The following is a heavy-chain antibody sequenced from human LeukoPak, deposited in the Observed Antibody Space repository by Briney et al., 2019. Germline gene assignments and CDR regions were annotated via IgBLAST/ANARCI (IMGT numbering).Heavy chain of an antibody. Sequence: PGGSLRLSCAASGFTFSSYSMNWVRQAPGKGLEWVSSISSSSSCIYYADSVKGRFTISRDNAKNSLYLQMNSLRAEDTAVYYCASGLFGRLFDYWGQGTLVIVSS. CDR3: ASGLFGRLFDY. CDR1: GFTFSSYS. V-gene: IGHV3-21*01. D-gene: IGHD3-10*02. CDR2: ISSSSSCI. J-gene: IGHJ4*02.